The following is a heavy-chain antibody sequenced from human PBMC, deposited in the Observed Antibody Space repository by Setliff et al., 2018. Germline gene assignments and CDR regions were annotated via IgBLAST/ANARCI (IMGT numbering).Heavy chain of an antibody. Sequence: ASVKVSCKASGYTFSANATHWVRQAPGQRLEWMGFIYPDNGNTKYSKNFHDRVAITRDTAASTAYMELSSLTSEDTAVYFCARGSRGFDYWGQGALVTVSS. CDR2: IYPDNGNT. J-gene: IGHJ4*02. CDR3: ARGSRGFDY. CDR1: GYTFSANA. V-gene: IGHV1-3*01.